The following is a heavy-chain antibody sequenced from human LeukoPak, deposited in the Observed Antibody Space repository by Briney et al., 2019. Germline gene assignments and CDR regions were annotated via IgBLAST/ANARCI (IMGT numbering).Heavy chain of an antibody. CDR3: ARNDYGEYYFDY. D-gene: IGHD4-17*01. V-gene: IGHV3-30-3*01. J-gene: IGHJ4*02. CDR1: GFTFSSYA. Sequence: GGSLRLSCAASGFTFSSYAMHWVRQAPGKGLEWVAVISYDGSNKYYADSVKGRFTISRDNSKNTLYLQMNSLRAEDTAVYYCARNDYGEYYFDYWGQGTLATVSS. CDR2: ISYDGSNK.